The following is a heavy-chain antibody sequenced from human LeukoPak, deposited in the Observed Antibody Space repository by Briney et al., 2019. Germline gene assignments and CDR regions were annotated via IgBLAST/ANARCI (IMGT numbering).Heavy chain of an antibody. V-gene: IGHV4-59*11. CDR2: IYYSGST. Sequence: SETLSLTCTVSGGSISSHYWSWIRQPPGKGLEWIGYIYYSGSTNYNPSLKSRVTISVDTPKNQFSLKLSSVTAADTAVYYCARLAVVPAAIKKIWYFDLWGRGTLVTVSS. D-gene: IGHD2-2*01. J-gene: IGHJ2*01. CDR3: ARLAVVPAAIKKIWYFDL. CDR1: GGSISSHY.